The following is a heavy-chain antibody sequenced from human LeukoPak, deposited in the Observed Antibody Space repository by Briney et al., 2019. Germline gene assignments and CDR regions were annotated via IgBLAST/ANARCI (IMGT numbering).Heavy chain of an antibody. V-gene: IGHV3-23*01. J-gene: IGHJ5*02. Sequence: GGSLRLSCAASGFTFSSYAMSWVRQAPGKGLEWVSGIRDSGGSIYYADSVKGRFTIPRDNSKNTLYLQMNSLRADDTAVYYCAKAGDQGYWFDPWGQGTLVTVSS. CDR1: GFTFSSYA. CDR3: AKAGDQGYWFDP. D-gene: IGHD1-26*01. CDR2: IRDSGGSI.